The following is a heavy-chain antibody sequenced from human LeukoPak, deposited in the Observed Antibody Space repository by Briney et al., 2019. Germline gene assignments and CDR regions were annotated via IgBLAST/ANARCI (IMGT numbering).Heavy chain of an antibody. CDR3: AREFYLHSDNYDSGN. V-gene: IGHV3-74*01. CDR1: GFTFSTYW. Sequence: QAGGSLRLSCAASGFTFSTYWMHWVRQAPGKGLVWVSRINSDRSDASYADSVKGRFTISRDNAKNTLYLQMNSLRAEDTAVYYCAREFYLHSDNYDSGNWGQGTLVTVSS. CDR2: INSDRSDA. D-gene: IGHD3-16*01. J-gene: IGHJ4*02.